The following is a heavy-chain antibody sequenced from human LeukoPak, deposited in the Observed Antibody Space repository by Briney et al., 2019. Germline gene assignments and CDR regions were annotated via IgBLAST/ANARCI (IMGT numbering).Heavy chain of an antibody. J-gene: IGHJ4*02. V-gene: IGHV3-11*04. CDR1: GFTFSDYY. CDR3: ARADNVDLVDY. D-gene: IGHD1-1*01. CDR2: ISSSGSTI. Sequence: PGGSLRLSCAASGFTFSDYYMSWIRQAPGKGLEWVSYISSSGSTIYYADSVKGRFTMSTDNAKNSLYLQMNSLRAEDTAVYYCARADNVDLVDYWGQGTLVTVSS.